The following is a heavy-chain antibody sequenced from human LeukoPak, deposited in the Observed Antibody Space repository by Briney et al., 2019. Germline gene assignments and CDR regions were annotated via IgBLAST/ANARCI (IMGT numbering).Heavy chain of an antibody. D-gene: IGHD6-13*01. CDR2: IHYSGST. CDR3: ARSGYSSPVGRFDP. Sequence: SETLSLTCTVSGGSISSYYWSWIRQPPGKGLEWIGYIHYSGSTNYNPSLKSRVTISVDTSKNQFSLKLSSVTAADTAVYYCARSGYSSPVGRFDPWGQGTLVTVSS. V-gene: IGHV4-59*01. J-gene: IGHJ5*02. CDR1: GGSISSYY.